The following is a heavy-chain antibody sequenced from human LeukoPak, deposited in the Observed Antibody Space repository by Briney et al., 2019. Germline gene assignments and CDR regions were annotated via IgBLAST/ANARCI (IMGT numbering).Heavy chain of an antibody. V-gene: IGHV1-69*05. D-gene: IGHD2-2*01. J-gene: IGHJ3*02. Sequence: SVKVSCKASGGTFSSYAISWVRQAPGQGLEWMGGIIPIFGTANYAQKFQGRVTITTDESTSTAYMELSSLRSEDTAVYYCASHCSSTSCYHLSAFDIWGQGTMVTVSS. CDR3: ASHCSSTSCYHLSAFDI. CDR2: IIPIFGTA. CDR1: GGTFSSYA.